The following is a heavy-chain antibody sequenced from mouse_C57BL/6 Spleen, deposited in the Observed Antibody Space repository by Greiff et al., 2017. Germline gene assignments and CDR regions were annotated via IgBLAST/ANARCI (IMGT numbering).Heavy chain of an antibody. CDR1: GFTFSSYA. J-gene: IGHJ1*03. CDR2: ISSGGDYI. V-gene: IGHV5-9-1*02. D-gene: IGHD5-5*01. Sequence: DVMLVESGEGLVKPGGSLKLSCAASGFTFSSYAMSWVRQTPEKRLEWVAYISSGGDYIYYADTVKGRFTISRDNARNTLYLQMSSLKSEDTAMYYCTRGGTTHWYFDVWGTGTTVTVSS. CDR3: TRGGTTHWYFDV.